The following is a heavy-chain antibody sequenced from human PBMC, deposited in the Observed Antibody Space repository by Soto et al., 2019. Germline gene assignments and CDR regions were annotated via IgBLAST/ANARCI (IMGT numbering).Heavy chain of an antibody. Sequence: PSETLSLTCTVSGGSISSSSYYWGWIRQPPGKGLEWIGSIYYSGSTYYNPSLKSRVTISVDTSKNQFSLKLSSVTAADTAVYYCATQPGTTLDYWGQGTLVTVSS. V-gene: IGHV4-39*01. CDR3: ATQPGTTLDY. CDR2: IYYSGST. J-gene: IGHJ4*02. D-gene: IGHD6-13*01. CDR1: GGSISSSSYY.